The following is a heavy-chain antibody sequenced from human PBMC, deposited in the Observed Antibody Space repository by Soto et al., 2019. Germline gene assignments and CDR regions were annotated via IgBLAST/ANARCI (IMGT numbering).Heavy chain of an antibody. V-gene: IGHV4-34*01. CDR1: GGSFSGDH. CDR2: VNHSGST. CDR3: ARRYCSSTSCLAGFDP. D-gene: IGHD2-2*01. J-gene: IGHJ5*02. Sequence: PSETLSLTCAVYGGSFSGDHWSGIRQPPGKGLEWIGEVNHSGSTNYNPSLKSRVTISVDTSKKQISLKLNSVTAADTAVYYCARRYCSSTSCLAGFDPWGRGTLVTVSS.